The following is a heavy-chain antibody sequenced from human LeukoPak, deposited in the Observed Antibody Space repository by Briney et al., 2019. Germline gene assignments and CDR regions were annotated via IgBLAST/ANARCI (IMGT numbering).Heavy chain of an antibody. V-gene: IGHV1-2*02. CDR2: INPRSGGT. CDR1: GYIFIGYY. D-gene: IGHD1-14*01. Sequence: ASVKVSCKASGYIFIGYYIHWVRQAPGQGLEWMGWINPRSGGTKYAQRFQGRVTMTRDTSINTAYVDLSSLTSDDTAVYYCARADWFVGTTQYFDYWGQGTLVTVTS. CDR3: ARADWFVGTTQYFDY. J-gene: IGHJ4*02.